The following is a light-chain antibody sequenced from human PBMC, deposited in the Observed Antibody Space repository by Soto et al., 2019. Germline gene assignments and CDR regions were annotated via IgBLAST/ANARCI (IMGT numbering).Light chain of an antibody. CDR1: QSVGSN. CDR2: GAS. Sequence: EIVMTQSPATLSVSPGERATLSCRASQSVGSNLAWYQQKPGQAPRLLMYGASTRATGVPARFSGRGSGAEFPLTISSLQSEDFAVYYCQQYNNRPPWTFGQGTKVEIE. V-gene: IGKV3-15*01. CDR3: QQYNNRPPWT. J-gene: IGKJ1*01.